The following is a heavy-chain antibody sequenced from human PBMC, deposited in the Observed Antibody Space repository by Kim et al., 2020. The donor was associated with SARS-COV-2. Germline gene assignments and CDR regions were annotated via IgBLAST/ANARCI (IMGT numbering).Heavy chain of an antibody. Sequence: ASVKVSCKASGYTFTSYGISWVRQAPGQGLEWMGWISAYNGNTNYAQKLQGRVTMTTDTSTSTAYMELRSLRSDDTAVYYCARDLSGQYQLLLNWFDPWGQGTLVTVSS. V-gene: IGHV1-18*01. CDR1: GYTFTSYG. D-gene: IGHD2-2*01. CDR3: ARDLSGQYQLLLNWFDP. CDR2: ISAYNGNT. J-gene: IGHJ5*02.